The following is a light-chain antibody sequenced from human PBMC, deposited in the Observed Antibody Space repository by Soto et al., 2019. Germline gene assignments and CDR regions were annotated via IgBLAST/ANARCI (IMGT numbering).Light chain of an antibody. J-gene: IGLJ2*01. V-gene: IGLV2-11*01. CDR3: CSYAGSYAVA. CDR2: DVN. Sequence: QSVLTQPRSVSGSPGQSVTVSCTGTGSDVGGNDYVSWYQQHPGKVPKLMIYDVNKRPSGVPDRFSGSKSGNTASLTISGRQAEDEADYYCCSYAGSYAVAFGGGTKLTVL. CDR1: GSDVGGNDY.